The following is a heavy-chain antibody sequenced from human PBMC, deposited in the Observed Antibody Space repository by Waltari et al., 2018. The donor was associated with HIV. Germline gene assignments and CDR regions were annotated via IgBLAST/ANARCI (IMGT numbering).Heavy chain of an antibody. CDR2: LSGSGGST. D-gene: IGHD1-1*01. CDR1: GFPFRNYG. V-gene: IGHV3-23*01. J-gene: IGHJ6*02. CDR3: AIQYNPLNNYYYGMDV. Sequence: EVQLLESGGGLVQPGVSLSLSCVGPGFPFRNYGMTWVRQAPGKGLEWVSGLSGSGGSTHYADSVKGRFTISRDNSNNTSYLQMNSLRAEDTAVYYCAIQYNPLNNYYYGMDVWGQGTTVTVSS.